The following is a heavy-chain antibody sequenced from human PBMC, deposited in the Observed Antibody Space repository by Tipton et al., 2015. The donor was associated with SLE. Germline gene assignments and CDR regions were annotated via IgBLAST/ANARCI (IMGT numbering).Heavy chain of an antibody. CDR3: AKAGIAAAGTSWYFDL. D-gene: IGHD6-13*01. J-gene: IGHJ2*01. CDR1: GFTFSSYV. CDR2: VSGSGGRT. Sequence: SLRLSCAASGFTFSSYVMSWVRQAPGKGLEWVSGVSGSGGRTYYADSVKGRFTISRDNSKNTLYLQMNSLRAEDTAVYYCAKAGIAAAGTSWYFDLWGRGTLVTVSS. V-gene: IGHV3-23*01.